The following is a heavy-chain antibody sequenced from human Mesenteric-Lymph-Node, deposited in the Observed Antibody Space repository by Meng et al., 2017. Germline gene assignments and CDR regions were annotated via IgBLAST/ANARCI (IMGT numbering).Heavy chain of an antibody. CDR3: ARLGVAGTSNYFDY. D-gene: IGHD1-7*01. CDR2: IHDSGST. CDR1: GGSISGYY. V-gene: IGHV4-59*01. J-gene: IGHJ4*02. Sequence: SETLSLTCTVSGGSISGYYWSWIRQPPGKGLEWIAYIHDSGSTNYNPSLKSRVTTSVDTSKNQFSLKLTSVTAADTAVYYCARLGVAGTSNYFDYWGQGALVTVSS.